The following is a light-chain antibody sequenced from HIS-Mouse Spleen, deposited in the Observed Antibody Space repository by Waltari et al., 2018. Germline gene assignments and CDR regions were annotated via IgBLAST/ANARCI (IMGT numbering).Light chain of an antibody. V-gene: IGKV1-33*01. J-gene: IGKJ4*01. CDR1: QDISNY. Sequence: DIQMTQSPSALAASVGDRVTITCQASQDISNYLNXYQQKPGKAPKLLIYDASNLETGVPSRFSGSGSGTDFTFTISSLQPEDIATYYCQQYDNLPLTFGGGTKVEIK. CDR3: QQYDNLPLT. CDR2: DAS.